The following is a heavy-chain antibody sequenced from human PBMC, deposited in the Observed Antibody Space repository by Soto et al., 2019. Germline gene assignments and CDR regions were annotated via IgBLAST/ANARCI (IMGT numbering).Heavy chain of an antibody. CDR1: GGSISSSSYY. J-gene: IGHJ6*02. CDR2: IYYTGST. CDR3: ARHVGSGSSGPRYYYYGLDV. Sequence: SETLSLTCTVSGGSISSSSYYWGWIRQPPGKGLEWIGNIYYTGSTYYNPSLKSRVAISVDTSKNQFSLKLSSVTAADTAVYYCARHVGSGSSGPRYYYYGLDVWGQGTTVTVSS. D-gene: IGHD3-10*01. V-gene: IGHV4-39*01.